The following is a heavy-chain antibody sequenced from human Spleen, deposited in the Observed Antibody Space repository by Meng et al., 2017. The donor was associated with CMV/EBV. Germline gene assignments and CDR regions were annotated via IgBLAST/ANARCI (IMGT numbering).Heavy chain of an antibody. CDR3: AKHYSSSWYYFDY. J-gene: IGHJ4*02. Sequence: VSGGSISSSSYYWGWLRQPPGKGLEWIGSIYYSGSTYYNPSLKSRVTISVDTSKNQFSLKLSSVTAADTAVYYCAKHYSSSWYYFDYWGQGTLVTVSS. CDR1: GGSISSSSYY. CDR2: IYYSGST. V-gene: IGHV4-39*01. D-gene: IGHD6-13*01.